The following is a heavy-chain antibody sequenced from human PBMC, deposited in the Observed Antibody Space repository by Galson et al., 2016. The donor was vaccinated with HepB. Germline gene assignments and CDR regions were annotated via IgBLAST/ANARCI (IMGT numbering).Heavy chain of an antibody. CDR2: IYESGTT. D-gene: IGHD3-22*01. V-gene: IGHV4/OR15-8*01. Sequence: SETLSLTCVVSGDSITKWWSWVRQPPGKGLQWIGEIYESGTTNYNPSFQGQVTISADKSINTAYLQWSSLKASDTAMYYCGTRPVHDSSGSYYIYWGQGTLVTVSS. CDR1: GDSITKW. CDR3: GTRPVHDSSGSYYIY. J-gene: IGHJ4*02.